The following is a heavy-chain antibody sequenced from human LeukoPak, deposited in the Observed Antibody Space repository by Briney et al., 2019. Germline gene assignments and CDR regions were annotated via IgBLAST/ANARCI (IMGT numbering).Heavy chain of an antibody. Sequence: ASVKVSCKASGFTFANHGFTWVRQAPGQGLEWMGWISAYNGETNYAQTLQGRVTMTTDTSTSTASLELRGLTSDDTAVYYCTRVAEQHLQYYFDYWGQGTLVTVSS. CDR1: GFTFANHG. J-gene: IGHJ4*02. D-gene: IGHD5-24*01. V-gene: IGHV1-18*01. CDR3: TRVAEQHLQYYFDY. CDR2: ISAYNGET.